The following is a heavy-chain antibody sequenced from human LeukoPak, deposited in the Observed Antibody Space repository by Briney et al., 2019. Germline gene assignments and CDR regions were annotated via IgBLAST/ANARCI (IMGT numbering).Heavy chain of an antibody. J-gene: IGHJ4*02. CDR1: GFSFGDYD. D-gene: IGHD3-22*01. V-gene: IGHV3-49*04. CDR3: SLWREDLTGYSPLDL. CDR2: IRSQSYGEKT. Sequence: GSLTLSCTGSGFSFGDYDLSWVRQAPAKGLEWVGFIRSQSYGEKTYYAASVKGRFSLSRDNSKSIAYLRMSSLKTEDTAVYYCSLWREDLTGYSPLDLWGEGTLVSVSS.